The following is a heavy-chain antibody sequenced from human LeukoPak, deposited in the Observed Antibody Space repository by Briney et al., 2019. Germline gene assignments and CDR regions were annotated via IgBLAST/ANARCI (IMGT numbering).Heavy chain of an antibody. CDR1: GGSISSSSYY. Sequence: SETLSLTCTASGGSISSSSYYWGWIRQPPGKGLEWIGSIYYSGSTYYNPSLKSRVTISVDTSKNQFSLKLSSVTAADTAVYYCARRGYCSGGSCLDYWGQGTLVTVSS. CDR3: ARRGYCSGGSCLDY. D-gene: IGHD2-15*01. CDR2: IYYSGST. J-gene: IGHJ4*02. V-gene: IGHV4-39*01.